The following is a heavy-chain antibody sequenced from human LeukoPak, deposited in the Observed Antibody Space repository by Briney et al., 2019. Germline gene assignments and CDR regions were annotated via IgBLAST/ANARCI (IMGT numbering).Heavy chain of an antibody. V-gene: IGHV1-2*02. D-gene: IGHD4-23*01. CDR3: ARAPAGGPFDN. CDR1: GYTFTVYY. J-gene: IGHJ4*02. Sequence: ASVKVSCKASGYTFTVYYMHWVRHTPGQGLEWMAWLNPNSGDTDSAQKFQGRVTMTRDTSITTAYLELSSLRSDDTAVYYCARAPAGGPFDNWGQGTLVTVSS. CDR2: LNPNSGDT.